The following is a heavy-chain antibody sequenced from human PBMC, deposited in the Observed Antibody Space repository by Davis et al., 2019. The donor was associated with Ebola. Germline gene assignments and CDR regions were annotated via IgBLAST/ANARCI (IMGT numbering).Heavy chain of an antibody. J-gene: IGHJ4*02. D-gene: IGHD3-16*01. V-gene: IGHV4-4*07. CDR3: VRFGRGAY. CDR2: IYTNGIT. Sequence: PSETLSLTCTVSGGSVSGYYWSWIRQPAGRGLEWIGRIYTNGITNYNPSLKSRVTMSIDTSKNQFSLNLRSVTAADTAVYYCVRFGRGAYWGQGTLVTVSS. CDR1: GGSVSGYY.